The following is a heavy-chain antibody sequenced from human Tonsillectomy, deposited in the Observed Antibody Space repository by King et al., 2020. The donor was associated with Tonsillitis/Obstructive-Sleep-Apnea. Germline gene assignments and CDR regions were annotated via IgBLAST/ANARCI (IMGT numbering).Heavy chain of an antibody. CDR2: IWYDGSNK. V-gene: IGHV3-33*01. Sequence: VQLVESGGGVVQPGRSLRLSCAASGFTFSSYGMNWVRQAPGKGLEWVAVIWYDGSNKYYADSVKGRFTISRDNYKNTLYLQMDSLRAEDTAVYYCASLTPQWFGGLYTDFWGQGTLVTVSS. J-gene: IGHJ4*02. D-gene: IGHD3-10*01. CDR3: ASLTPQWFGGLYTDF. CDR1: GFTFSSYG.